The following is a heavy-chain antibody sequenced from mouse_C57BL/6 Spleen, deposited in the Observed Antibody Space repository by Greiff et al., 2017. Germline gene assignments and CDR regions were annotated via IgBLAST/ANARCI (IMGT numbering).Heavy chain of an antibody. J-gene: IGHJ4*01. Sequence: EVQVVESGGGLVKPGGSLKLSCAASGFTFSDYGMHWVRQAPEKGLEWVAYISSGSSTIYYADTVKGRFTISRGNAKNTLFLQKTSLRSEDTAMYYCASNWHYYAMDYWGQGTSVTVSS. CDR1: GFTFSDYG. CDR3: ASNWHYYAMDY. V-gene: IGHV5-17*01. CDR2: ISSGSSTI. D-gene: IGHD4-1*01.